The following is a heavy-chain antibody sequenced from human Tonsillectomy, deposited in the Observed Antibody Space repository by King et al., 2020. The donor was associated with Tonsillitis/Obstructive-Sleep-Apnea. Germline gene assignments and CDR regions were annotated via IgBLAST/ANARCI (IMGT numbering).Heavy chain of an antibody. CDR2: IYYSGST. CDR1: GGSIRSYY. D-gene: IGHD4-17*01. V-gene: IGHV4-59*08. CDR3: ARAGGDYGDYEDNLFDP. J-gene: IGHJ5*02. Sequence: VQLQESGPGLVKPSETLSLTCTVSGGSIRSYYWSWIRQPPGKGLEWIGYIYYSGSTNYNPPLRSRVTISVDTSKNQFSLKLSSVTAADTAVYYCARAGGDYGDYEDNLFDPWGQGTLVTVSS.